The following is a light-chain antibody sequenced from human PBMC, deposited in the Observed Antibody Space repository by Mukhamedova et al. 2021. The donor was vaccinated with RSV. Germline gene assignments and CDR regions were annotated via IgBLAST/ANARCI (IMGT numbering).Light chain of an antibody. J-gene: IGLJ3*02. V-gene: IGLV2-14*03. Sequence: TGTSSDVGGYNYVSWYQQHPGKAPKLMIYDVSNRPSGVSNRFSGSKSGNTASLTISGLQAEDEADYYCSSYTSSSTRVFGGGTK. CDR1: SSDVGGYNY. CDR2: DVS. CDR3: SSYTSSSTRV.